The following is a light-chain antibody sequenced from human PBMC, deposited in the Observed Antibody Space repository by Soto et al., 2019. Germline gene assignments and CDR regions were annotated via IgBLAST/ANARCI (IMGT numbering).Light chain of an antibody. CDR3: QQYNRWWS. J-gene: IGKJ1*01. V-gene: IGKV3-15*01. CDR1: QTVDNS. CDR2: NSS. Sequence: EIVMTQSPPTLYVSPGGRASLSCRASQTVDNSVAWYQQKPGQGPTLLIFNSSARSYGVPSRFSGSGSGSDFLLTISSQQSEDSALYFCQQYNRWWSFGQGTKVQI.